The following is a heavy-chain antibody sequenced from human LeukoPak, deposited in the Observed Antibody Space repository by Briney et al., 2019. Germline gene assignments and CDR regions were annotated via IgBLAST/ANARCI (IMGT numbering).Heavy chain of an antibody. CDR2: INSDGSTT. Sequence: GGSLRLSCAASGFTFSSHWMHWVRQTPGKGLVWVSRINSDGSTTTYADSVKGRFTISRDYAKNSLYLQMNSLRAEDTAVYYCTRAPEIDYWGQGTLVTVSS. CDR3: TRAPEIDY. V-gene: IGHV3-74*01. CDR1: GFTFSSHW. J-gene: IGHJ4*02.